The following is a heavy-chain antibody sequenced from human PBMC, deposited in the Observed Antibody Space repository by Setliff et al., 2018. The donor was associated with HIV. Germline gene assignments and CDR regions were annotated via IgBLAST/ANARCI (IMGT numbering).Heavy chain of an antibody. CDR2: ISGNRRRT. Sequence: GGSLRLSCAASGFTFSSYAMSWVRQAPGKGLEWVSGISGNRRRTHYADSVKGRFTISRDNSKNTLYLQMNSLRAEDTAVYYCGRDMDVWGQGTTVTVSS. CDR1: GFTFSSYA. CDR3: GRDMDV. V-gene: IGHV3-23*01. J-gene: IGHJ6*02.